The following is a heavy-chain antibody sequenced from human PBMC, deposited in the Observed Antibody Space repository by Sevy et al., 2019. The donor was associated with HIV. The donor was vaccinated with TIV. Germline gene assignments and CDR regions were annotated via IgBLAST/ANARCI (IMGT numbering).Heavy chain of an antibody. D-gene: IGHD6-13*01. V-gene: IGHV1-2*02. Sequence: ASVKVSCKASGYTFTGYYMHWVRQAPGQGLEWMGWINPNSGGTNYAQKFQGRVTMTRDTSISTAYMGRRRLRSDDTAVYYCARVDSSSWYYYGMDVWGQGTTVTVSS. CDR3: ARVDSSSWYYYGMDV. CDR2: INPNSGGT. J-gene: IGHJ6*02. CDR1: GYTFTGYY.